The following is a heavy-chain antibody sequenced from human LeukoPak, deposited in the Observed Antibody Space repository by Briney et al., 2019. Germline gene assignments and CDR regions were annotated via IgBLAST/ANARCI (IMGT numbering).Heavy chain of an antibody. J-gene: IGHJ1*01. D-gene: IGHD6-19*01. CDR2: ISSSSSYI. CDR3: ARASIAVARTFLQH. Sequence: GGSLRLSCAASGFTFSSYSMNWVRQPPGKGLEWVSSISSSSSYIYYAYSVKGRFTISRDNAKNSLYLQMNSLKAEDPAVYYCARASIAVARTFLQHWGQGTVVTVSS. V-gene: IGHV3-21*01. CDR1: GFTFSSYS.